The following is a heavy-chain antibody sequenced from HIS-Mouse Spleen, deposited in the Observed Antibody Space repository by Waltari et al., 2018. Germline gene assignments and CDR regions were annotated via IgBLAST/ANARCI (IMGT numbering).Heavy chain of an antibody. CDR3: AREIPYSSSWYDWYFDL. D-gene: IGHD6-13*01. J-gene: IGHJ2*01. CDR2: IYYSGST. V-gene: IGHV4-39*07. Sequence: QLQLQESGPGLVKPSETLSLTCTVSGCSIRSSSYYWGWIRQPPGKGLAGIVSIYYSGSTYYNPSLKSRVTISVDTSKNQFSLKLSSVTAADTAVYYCAREIPYSSSWYDWYFDLWGRGTLVTVSS. CDR1: GCSIRSSSYY.